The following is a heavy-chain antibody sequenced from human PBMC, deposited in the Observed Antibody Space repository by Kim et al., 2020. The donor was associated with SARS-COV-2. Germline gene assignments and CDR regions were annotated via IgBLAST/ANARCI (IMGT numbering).Heavy chain of an antibody. Sequence: GGSKYDTETVRGRLTIARHNAKNTLYLQMNRLRAGDTAVYFCARGHGDTLRWGQGTLVTVSS. V-gene: IGHV3-53*04. CDR2: GGSK. J-gene: IGHJ4*02. CDR3: ARGHGDTLR. D-gene: IGHD4-17*01.